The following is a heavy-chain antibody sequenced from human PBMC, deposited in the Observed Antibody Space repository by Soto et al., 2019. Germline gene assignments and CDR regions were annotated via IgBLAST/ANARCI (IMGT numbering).Heavy chain of an antibody. J-gene: IGHJ4*02. CDR2: INAGNGNT. D-gene: IGHD3-3*01. Sequence: GASVKVSCKASGYTFTSYAMHWVRQAPGQRLEWMGWINAGNGNTKYSQKFQGRVTITRDTSASTAYMELSSLRSEDTAVYYCARAKTYDFWSGYAYYFDYWGQGTLVTVSS. V-gene: IGHV1-3*01. CDR1: GYTFTSYA. CDR3: ARAKTYDFWSGYAYYFDY.